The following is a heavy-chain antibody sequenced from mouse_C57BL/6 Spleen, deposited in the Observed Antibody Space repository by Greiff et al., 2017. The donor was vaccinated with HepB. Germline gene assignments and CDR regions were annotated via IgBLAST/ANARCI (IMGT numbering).Heavy chain of an antibody. J-gene: IGHJ3*01. Sequence: QVQLQQPGAELVKPGASVKLSCKASGYTFTSYWMHWVKQRPGQGLEWIGMIHPNSGSTNYNEKFKSKATLTVDKSTSTAYMQLSSLTSEDSAVYYCASRGRAWFAYWGQGTLVTVSA. CDR2: IHPNSGST. CDR3: ASRGRAWFAY. V-gene: IGHV1-64*01. CDR1: GYTFTSYW.